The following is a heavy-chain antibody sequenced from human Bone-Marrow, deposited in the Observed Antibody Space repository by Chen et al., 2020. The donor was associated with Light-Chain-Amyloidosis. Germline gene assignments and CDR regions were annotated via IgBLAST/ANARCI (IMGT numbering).Heavy chain of an antibody. J-gene: IGHJ4*02. CDR3: ARHNYGYSPPYYFDY. CDR2: FSYGETT. D-gene: IGHD5-18*01. V-gene: IGHV4-39*01. CDR1: GGSMSSSRYY. Sequence: QVQLQESGPGLVKPSEPLSLTCAVSGGSMSSSRYYWGWIRQAPGQGLEWIAIFSYGETTYYNPSLKSRVTISVDTSKNQFSLKLSSVTAADTAVYYCARHNYGYSPPYYFDYWGQGTLVTVSS.